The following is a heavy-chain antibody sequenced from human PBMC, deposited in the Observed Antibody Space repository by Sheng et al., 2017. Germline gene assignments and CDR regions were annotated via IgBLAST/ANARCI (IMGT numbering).Heavy chain of an antibody. CDR2: IYTSGST. CDR1: GGSISSGSYY. D-gene: IGHD5-12*01. CDR3: ARNRGDGYDYYFDY. Sequence: QVQLQESGPGLVKPSQTLSLTCTVSGGSISSGSYYWSWIRQPAGKGLEWIGRIYTSGSTTYSPSLRSRLTISVDTSRNQFSLKLISVTAADTAVYYCARNRGDGYDYYFDYWGQGILVTVSS. J-gene: IGHJ4*02. V-gene: IGHV4-61*02.